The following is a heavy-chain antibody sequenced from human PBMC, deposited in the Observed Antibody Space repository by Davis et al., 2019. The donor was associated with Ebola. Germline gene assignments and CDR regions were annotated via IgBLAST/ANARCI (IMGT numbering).Heavy chain of an antibody. J-gene: IGHJ4*02. V-gene: IGHV1-2*02. CDR1: GYPFSLYT. D-gene: IGHD1-26*01. CDR2: IIPHSGQT. CDR3: ASIPGGAFHY. Sequence: ASLKVSCKASGYPFSLYTIHCLRQAPGQGLEWLGWIIPHSGQTNYAQELQGRVTFTRDTSISTAYMELSSLRSEDTAVYYCASIPGGAFHYWGQGSLVTVSS.